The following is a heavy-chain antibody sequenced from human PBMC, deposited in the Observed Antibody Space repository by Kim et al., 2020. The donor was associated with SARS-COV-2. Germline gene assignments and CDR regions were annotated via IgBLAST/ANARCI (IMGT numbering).Heavy chain of an antibody. CDR3: ARQEVGSSSWSYYYYYYGMDV. J-gene: IGHJ6*02. CDR1: GGSISSSSYY. V-gene: IGHV4-39*01. CDR2: IYYSGST. Sequence: SETLSLTCTVSGGSISSSSYYWGWIRQPPGKGLEWIGSIYYSGSTYYNPSLKSRVTISVDTSKNQFSLKLSSVTAADTAVYYCARQEVGSSSWSYYYYYYGMDVWGQGTTVTVSS. D-gene: IGHD6-13*01.